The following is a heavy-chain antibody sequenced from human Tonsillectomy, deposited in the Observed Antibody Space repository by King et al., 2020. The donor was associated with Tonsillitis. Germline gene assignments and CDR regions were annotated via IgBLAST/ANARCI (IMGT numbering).Heavy chain of an antibody. Sequence: VQLVQSGAEVKKPGASLKISCQGSEYSFTNYWINWVRQMPGKGLEWMGRINPSDSYTIYSPSFQGHVTISADKSISTAYLQWSSLKASDTAMYYCARVPPYGDYPYWYFDLWGRGTLVTVSS. J-gene: IGHJ2*01. CDR3: ARVPPYGDYPYWYFDL. CDR1: EYSFTNYW. CDR2: INPSDSYT. D-gene: IGHD4-17*01. V-gene: IGHV5-10-1*03.